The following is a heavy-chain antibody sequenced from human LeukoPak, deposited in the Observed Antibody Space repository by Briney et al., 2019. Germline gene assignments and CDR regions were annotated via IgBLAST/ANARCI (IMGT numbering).Heavy chain of an antibody. CDR2: IKSNSDGGAT. Sequence: GGSLRLSCAASGFSFGRHWMNWVRQAPGKGLEWVGRIKSNSDGGATDYGAPVKGRFTISRDDSKNTLYLQMNSLKTEDTAVYYCTTYAYSSGYYYFDSWGQGTLVTVSS. CDR1: GFSFGRHW. CDR3: TTYAYSSGYYYFDS. J-gene: IGHJ4*02. D-gene: IGHD6-19*01. V-gene: IGHV3-15*07.